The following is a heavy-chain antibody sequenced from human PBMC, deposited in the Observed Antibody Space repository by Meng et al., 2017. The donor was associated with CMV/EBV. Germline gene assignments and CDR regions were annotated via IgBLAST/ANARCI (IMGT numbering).Heavy chain of an antibody. V-gene: IGHV4-30-4*08. Sequence: QAQLPGSGPGLVKPSQTLSLTWTVSGGSIISGDYYWSWIRQPPGKGLEWIGYIYYSGSTYYNPSLKSRVTISVDTSKNQFSLKLSSVTAADTAVYYCARAAPDYYDSSGPPDYWGQGTLVTVSS. CDR2: IYYSGST. CDR3: ARAAPDYYDSSGPPDY. J-gene: IGHJ4*02. CDR1: GGSIISGDYY. D-gene: IGHD3-22*01.